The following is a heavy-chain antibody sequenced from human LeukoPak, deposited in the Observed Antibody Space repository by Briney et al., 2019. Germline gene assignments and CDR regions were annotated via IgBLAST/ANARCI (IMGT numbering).Heavy chain of an antibody. J-gene: IGHJ5*02. CDR3: ARAVVAGTPVNWFDP. Sequence: GGSLRLSCAASGFTVSSNYMSWVRQAPGKGLEWVSVIYSGGSTYYADSVKGRFTISRDNSKNTLYLQMNSLRAEDTAVYYCARAVVAGTPVNWFDPWGQGTLVTVSS. CDR1: GFTVSSNY. D-gene: IGHD6-19*01. CDR2: IYSGGST. V-gene: IGHV3-66*01.